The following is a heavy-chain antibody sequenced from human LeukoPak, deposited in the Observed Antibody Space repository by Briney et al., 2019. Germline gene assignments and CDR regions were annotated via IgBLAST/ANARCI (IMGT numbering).Heavy chain of an antibody. CDR1: GGSISGSSYY. CDR2: IYYSGST. D-gene: IGHD5-24*01. V-gene: IGHV4-39*01. CDR3: ARHPRDVYKVVGAFDI. J-gene: IGHJ3*02. Sequence: NPSETLSLTCTVSGGSISGSSYYCGWVRQPPGKGLEWIGNIYYSGSTYYNPSLKSRVTISVDTSKNQFSLRLSSVTAADTAVYYCARHPRDVYKVVGAFDIWGQGTMVTVSS.